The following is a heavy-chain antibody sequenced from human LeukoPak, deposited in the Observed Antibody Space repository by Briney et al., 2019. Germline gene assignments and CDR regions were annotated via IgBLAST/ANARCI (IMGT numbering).Heavy chain of an antibody. J-gene: IGHJ3*02. CDR1: GFTFDDYA. Sequence: GGSLRLSCAASGFTFDDYAMHWVRQAPGKGLEWVSGISWNSGSIGYADSVRGRFTISRDNAKNSLYLQMNSLRAEDTALYYCAKVLGSTDAFDIWGQGTMVTVSS. CDR2: ISWNSGSI. D-gene: IGHD3-16*01. CDR3: AKVLGSTDAFDI. V-gene: IGHV3-9*01.